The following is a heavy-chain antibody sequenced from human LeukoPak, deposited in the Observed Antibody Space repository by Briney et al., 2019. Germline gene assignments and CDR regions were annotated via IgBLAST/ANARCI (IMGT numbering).Heavy chain of an antibody. CDR2: FDPEDDET. Sequence: ASVKVSCNVSGYTLTELSMHWVRQAPGKGLEWMGGFDPEDDETVSAQKSQGRVTMTEDTSTDTAYMELSSLSSDDTAVYYCATWGKGWDPFFDYWGQGTLVIVSS. V-gene: IGHV1-24*01. J-gene: IGHJ4*02. CDR1: GYTLTELS. CDR3: ATWGKGWDPFFDY. D-gene: IGHD6-19*01.